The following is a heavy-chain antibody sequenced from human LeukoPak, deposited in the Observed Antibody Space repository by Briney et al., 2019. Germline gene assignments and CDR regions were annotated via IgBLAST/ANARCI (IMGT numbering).Heavy chain of an antibody. CDR2: INHSGST. CDR1: GVSFSGYY. CDR3: ARGPIYDILTGYYPNWFDP. Sequence: PSETLSLTCAVYGVSFSGYYWSWIRQPPGKGLEWMGEINHSGSTNYNPSLKSRVTISVDTSKNQFSLKLSSVTAADTAVYYCARGPIYDILTGYYPNWFDPWGQGTLVTVSS. V-gene: IGHV4-34*01. J-gene: IGHJ5*02. D-gene: IGHD3-9*01.